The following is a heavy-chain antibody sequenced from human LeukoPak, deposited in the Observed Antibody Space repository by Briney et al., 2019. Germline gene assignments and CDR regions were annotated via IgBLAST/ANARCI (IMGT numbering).Heavy chain of an antibody. V-gene: IGHV3-64D*06. CDR3: TRDSALLGLAFDL. CDR1: GFPYNTYA. Sequence: GGSLRLSCSASGFPYNTYAIHWVRQAPGKGLECVAGISSNGDNTDFADSAKGRFTISRDNSKSTLFLQMNSLRAEDTAVYFCTRDSALLGLAFDLWGQGTVVTVSS. J-gene: IGHJ3*01. D-gene: IGHD2-15*01. CDR2: ISSNGDNT.